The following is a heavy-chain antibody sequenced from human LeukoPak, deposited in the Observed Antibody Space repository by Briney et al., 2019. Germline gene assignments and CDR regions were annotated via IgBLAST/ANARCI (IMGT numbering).Heavy chain of an antibody. Sequence: GESLKISCKGSGYSFTSYWIGWVRQMPGKGLGWMGIIYPGDSDTRYSPSFQGQVTISADKSISTAYLQWSSLKASDTAMYYCARRGYDSSGAYYFDYWGQGTLVTVSS. CDR3: ARRGYDSSGAYYFDY. CDR1: GYSFTSYW. D-gene: IGHD3-22*01. CDR2: IYPGDSDT. J-gene: IGHJ4*02. V-gene: IGHV5-51*01.